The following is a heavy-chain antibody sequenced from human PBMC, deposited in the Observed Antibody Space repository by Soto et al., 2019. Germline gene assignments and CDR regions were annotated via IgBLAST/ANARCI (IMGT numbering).Heavy chain of an antibody. CDR1: GGSISSYY. J-gene: IGHJ4*02. Sequence: QVQLQESGPGLVKPSETLSLTCTVSGGSISSYYWSWIRQPPGKGLEWIGDIYDSGSTNDNPSLMRRVSGSVDTSKRPFSLWLSSVTAAETSAYFCARWYGSPSGYWCKGTLVTFSS. D-gene: IGHD1-26*01. V-gene: IGHV4-59*08. CDR2: IYDSGST. CDR3: ARWYGSPSGY.